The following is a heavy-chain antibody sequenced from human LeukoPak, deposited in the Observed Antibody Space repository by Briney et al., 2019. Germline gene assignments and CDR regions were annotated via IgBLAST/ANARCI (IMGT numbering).Heavy chain of an antibody. D-gene: IGHD2-15*01. Sequence: GGSLRLSCAASGFTFSSYGMHWVRQAPGKGLEWVAVISYDGSNKYYADSVKGRFTISRDNSKNTLYLQMNSLRAEDTAVYYCSPDIVVVVAAQRPPSAGPYCFDYWGQGTLVTVSS. CDR2: ISYDGSNK. V-gene: IGHV3-30*03. CDR1: GFTFSSYG. CDR3: SPDIVVVVAAQRPPSAGPYCFDY. J-gene: IGHJ4*02.